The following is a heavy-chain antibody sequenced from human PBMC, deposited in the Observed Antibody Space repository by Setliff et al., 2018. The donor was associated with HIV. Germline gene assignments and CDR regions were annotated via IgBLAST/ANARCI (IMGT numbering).Heavy chain of an antibody. CDR3: ARVNGSWYERVLNYYYYMDV. V-gene: IGHV1-69*13. J-gene: IGHJ6*03. D-gene: IGHD6-13*01. Sequence: SVKVSCKASGGTFSSYAISWVRQAPGQGLEWMGGIIPIFGTANYAQKFQGRVTITADESTSTAYMELSSLRSGDTAVYYCARVNGSWYERVLNYYYYMDVWGKGTTVTVSS. CDR1: GGTFSSYA. CDR2: IIPIFGTA.